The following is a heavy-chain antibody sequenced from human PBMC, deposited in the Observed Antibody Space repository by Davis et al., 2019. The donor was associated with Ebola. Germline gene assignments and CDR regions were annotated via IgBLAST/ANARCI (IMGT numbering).Heavy chain of an antibody. CDR3: ARGGGSFYLAIDN. V-gene: IGHV4-59*02. D-gene: IGHD2-15*01. CDR2: LHYSGKT. Sequence: MPSETLSLTCTVSLDSVRNYYWSCIRQPPGKGLEWIGYLHYSGKTNYNPSLESRVTISVDTSRHQFSLNVTSVTAADTAVYYCARGGGSFYLAIDNWGPGTLVTVSS. CDR1: LDSVRNYY. J-gene: IGHJ4*02.